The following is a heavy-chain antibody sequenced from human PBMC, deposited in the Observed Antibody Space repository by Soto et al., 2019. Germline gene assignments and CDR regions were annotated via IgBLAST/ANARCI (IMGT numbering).Heavy chain of an antibody. Sequence: QVQLVQSGAEEKKPGASVKVSCKASGYTFTSYAMHWVRQAPGQRLEWMGWINAGNGNTKYSQKFQGRVTITRDTSASTAYRELSSLRSEDTAVYYCARGAVRTSAAFDIWGQGTMVTVSS. J-gene: IGHJ3*02. CDR3: ARGAVRTSAAFDI. D-gene: IGHD2-2*01. CDR2: INAGNGNT. CDR1: GYTFTSYA. V-gene: IGHV1-3*05.